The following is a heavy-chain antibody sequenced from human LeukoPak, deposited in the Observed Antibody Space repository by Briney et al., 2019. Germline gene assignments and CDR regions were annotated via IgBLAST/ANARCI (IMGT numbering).Heavy chain of an antibody. D-gene: IGHD4-17*01. CDR1: GFTFSTYW. CDR3: ARGPNYGARVDFLDS. CDR2: IKQGGTEK. Sequence: GGSLRLSCAASGFTFSTYWMSWVRQAPGKGLEWVAGIKQGGTEKYYADSVKGRFTVSRDNAKNSLYLQMNSLSADDTAVYFCARGPNYGARVDFLDSWGRGTKVTVSS. V-gene: IGHV3-7*01. J-gene: IGHJ4*02.